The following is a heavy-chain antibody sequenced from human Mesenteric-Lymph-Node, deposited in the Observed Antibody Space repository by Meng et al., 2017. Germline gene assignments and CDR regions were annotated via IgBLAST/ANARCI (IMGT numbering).Heavy chain of an antibody. V-gene: IGHV4-4*02. J-gene: IGHJ4*02. CDR2: INHNVGT. D-gene: IGHD3-22*01. CDR3: ARERWAYDSSGYYP. Sequence: QVQLQESGPGLVKPSGTLSPTCAVSGGSVSSTDWWSWVRQPPGKGLEWIGEINHNVGTNYNPSLKSRVTISIDKSKNEFSLNLISATAADTAVYYCARERWAYDSSGYYPWGQGTLVTVSS. CDR1: GGSVSSTDW.